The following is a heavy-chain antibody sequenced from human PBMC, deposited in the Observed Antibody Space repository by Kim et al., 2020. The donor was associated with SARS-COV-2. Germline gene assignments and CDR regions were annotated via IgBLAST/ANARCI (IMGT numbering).Heavy chain of an antibody. CDR2: IYYSGST. J-gene: IGHJ4*02. CDR3: ARTRVVVEYYFDY. V-gene: IGHV4-31*03. D-gene: IGHD3-22*01. CDR1: GGSISSGGYY. Sequence: SETLSLTCTVSGGSISSGGYYWSWIRQHPGKGLEWIGYIYYSGSTYYNPSLKSRVTISVDTSKNQFSLKLSSVTAADTAVYYCARTRVVVEYYFDYWGQGTLVTVSS.